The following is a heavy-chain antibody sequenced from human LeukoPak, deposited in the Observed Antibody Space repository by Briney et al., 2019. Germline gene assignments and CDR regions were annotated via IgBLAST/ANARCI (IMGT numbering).Heavy chain of an antibody. CDR2: ISSDGSNT. Sequence: GGSLRLSCAVSGFTFSTYGMHWVRQAPGKGLEWVAVISSDGSNTYHTGSVKGRFTISRDNSKNTLYLQMGSLRAEDMAVYYCAREYMVRGEGSDYWGQGTLVTVSS. V-gene: IGHV3-30*03. D-gene: IGHD3-10*01. CDR1: GFTFSTYG. J-gene: IGHJ4*02. CDR3: AREYMVRGEGSDY.